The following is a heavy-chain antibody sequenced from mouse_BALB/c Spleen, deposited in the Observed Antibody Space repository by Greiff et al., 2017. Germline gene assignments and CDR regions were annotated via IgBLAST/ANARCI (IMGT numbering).Heavy chain of an antibody. CDR3: ARDDYDEAY. V-gene: IGHV3-6*02. J-gene: IGHJ3*01. Sequence: DVQLQESGPGLVKPSQSLSLTCSVTGYSITSGYYWNWIRQFPGNKLEWMGYISYDGSNNYNPSLKNRISITRDTSKNQFFLKLNSVTTEDTATYYCARDDYDEAYWGQGTLGTVSA. CDR1: GYSITSGYY. D-gene: IGHD2-4*01. CDR2: ISYDGSN.